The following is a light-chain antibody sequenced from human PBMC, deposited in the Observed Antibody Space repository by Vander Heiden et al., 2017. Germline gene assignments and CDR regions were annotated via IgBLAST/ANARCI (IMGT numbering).Light chain of an antibody. V-gene: IGLV1-44*01. Sequence: QSVLTQPPSTSGTPGQRVTISCSGSSSNIGAYTVNWYQQVPGTAPKLLIYSTTQRPSGVPDRVSGSKSGTAASLAISGLRSEDEADYFCAVWDDSLNGWVFGGGTKLTVL. CDR1: SSNIGAYT. CDR2: STT. CDR3: AVWDDSLNGWV. J-gene: IGLJ3*02.